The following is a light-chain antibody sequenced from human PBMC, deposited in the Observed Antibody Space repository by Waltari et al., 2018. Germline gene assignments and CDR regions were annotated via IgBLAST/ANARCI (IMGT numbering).Light chain of an antibody. Sequence: DIQMTQSPSTLSASVGDRVTITCRASQSVSSWLAWYQQKPGKAPKLLIYKASTLETGVPSRVSGSGSGTEFTLTISSLQPDDFATYYCQQYNGYSPMYTFGQGTKLEI. CDR1: QSVSSW. CDR2: KAS. V-gene: IGKV1-5*03. CDR3: QQYNGYSPMYT. J-gene: IGKJ2*01.